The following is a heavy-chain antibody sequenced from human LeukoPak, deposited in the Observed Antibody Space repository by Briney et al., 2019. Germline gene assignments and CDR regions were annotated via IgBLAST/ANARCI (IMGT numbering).Heavy chain of an antibody. V-gene: IGHV3-21*04. J-gene: IGHJ3*02. Sequence: SSETLSLTCTVSGGSISSTIYYWGWIRHPPGRGREGVASISSSNSYIYYADSVKGRFTISRDNANNSLYLQLNTLSADDTALYYCARGGRANGVYDAFDIWGQGPIVPVSS. D-gene: IGHD2-8*01. CDR2: ISSSNSYI. CDR3: ARGGRANGVYDAFDI. CDR1: GGSISSTI.